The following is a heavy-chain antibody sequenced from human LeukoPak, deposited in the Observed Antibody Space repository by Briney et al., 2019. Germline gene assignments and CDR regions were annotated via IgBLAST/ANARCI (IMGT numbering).Heavy chain of an antibody. Sequence: GGSLRLSCAASGFTFSSYAMSWVRQAPGKGLEWVSAISGSGGSTYYADFVKGRFTISRDNAKNSLYLQMNSLRAEDTAVYYCARDKGDYDTSGSLFVFGGQGTLVTVSS. D-gene: IGHD3-22*01. CDR3: ARDKGDYDTSGSLFVF. V-gene: IGHV3-23*01. CDR1: GFTFSSYA. CDR2: ISGSGGST. J-gene: IGHJ4*02.